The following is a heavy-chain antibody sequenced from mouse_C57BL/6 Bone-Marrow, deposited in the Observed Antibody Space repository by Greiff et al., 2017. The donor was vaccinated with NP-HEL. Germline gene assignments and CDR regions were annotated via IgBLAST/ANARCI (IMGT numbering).Heavy chain of an antibody. Sequence: QVQLQQSGAELARPGASVKLSCKASGYTFTSYGISWVKQRTGQGLEWIGEIYPRSGNTYYNEKFKGKATLTADKSSSTAYMELRSLTSEDSAVYFCARVYYGRSFYFDHWRQGTTLTVSS. J-gene: IGHJ2*01. D-gene: IGHD1-1*01. V-gene: IGHV1-81*01. CDR2: IYPRSGNT. CDR3: ARVYYGRSFYFDH. CDR1: GYTFTSYG.